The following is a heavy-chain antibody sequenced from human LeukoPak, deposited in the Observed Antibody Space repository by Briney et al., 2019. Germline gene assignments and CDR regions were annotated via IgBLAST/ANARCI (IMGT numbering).Heavy chain of an antibody. J-gene: IGHJ6*03. CDR1: GFTFSSYG. CDR3: ATLGYCSESGCYRGYFHYYYMDV. Sequence: GGSLRLSCAASGFTFSSYGMHWVRQAPGKGLEWVAVISYDGSNKYYADSVKGRFTISRDNSKNTLYLQMNSLRAEDTAVYYCATLGYCSESGCYRGYFHYYYMDVWGKGTTVTVSS. V-gene: IGHV3-30*03. CDR2: ISYDGSNK. D-gene: IGHD2-2*02.